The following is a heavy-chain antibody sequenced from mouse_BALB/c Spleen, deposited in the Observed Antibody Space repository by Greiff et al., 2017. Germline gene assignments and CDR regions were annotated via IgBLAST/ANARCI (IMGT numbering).Heavy chain of an antibody. Sequence: ESGPGLVAPSQRLSITCTVSWFSLTSYGVLWVRQPPGKGLVWLGVIWAGGSTNYNSALMSRLSISKDNSKSQVFLKMNSLQTDDTAMYYCARGDDGHYAMDYWGQGTSVTVSS. V-gene: IGHV2-9*02. CDR1: WFSLTSYG. CDR2: IWAGGST. D-gene: IGHD1-2*01. J-gene: IGHJ4*01. CDR3: ARGDDGHYAMDY.